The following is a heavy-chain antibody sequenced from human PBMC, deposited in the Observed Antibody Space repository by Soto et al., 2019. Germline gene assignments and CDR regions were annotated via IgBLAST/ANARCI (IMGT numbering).Heavy chain of an antibody. J-gene: IGHJ4*02. D-gene: IGHD1-1*01. Sequence: EVQLVETGGGLIQPGGSLRLSCAASGFTVSSNYMSWVRQAPGKGLEWVSVIYSGGSTYYADSVKGRFTISKDNSKNTLYLQMNSLRAEDTAVYYCARGESLEHDSPDMPWTGYWGQGTLVTVSS. CDR3: ARGESLEHDSPDMPWTGY. CDR2: IYSGGST. CDR1: GFTVSSNY. V-gene: IGHV3-53*02.